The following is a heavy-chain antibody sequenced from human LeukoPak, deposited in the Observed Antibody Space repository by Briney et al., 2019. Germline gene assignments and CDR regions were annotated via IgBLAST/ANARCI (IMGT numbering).Heavy chain of an antibody. D-gene: IGHD2-15*01. CDR2: INSDGSST. CDR3: ARLGFVAGRGPFDY. CDR1: GFTFSNYW. Sequence: GGSLRLSCAASGFTFSNYWMHWVRQAPGKGLVWVSRINSDGSSTSYADSVKGRFTISGDNAKNTLYLQMNSLRAEDTAVYYCARLGFVAGRGPFDYWGQGTLVTVSS. J-gene: IGHJ4*02. V-gene: IGHV3-74*01.